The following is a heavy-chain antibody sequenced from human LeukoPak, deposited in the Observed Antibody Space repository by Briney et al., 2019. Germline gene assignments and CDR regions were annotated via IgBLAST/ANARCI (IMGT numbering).Heavy chain of an antibody. Sequence: PSETLSLTCTVSGASISSYFWTWIRQPAGKGLEWIGYIYYSGSTNYNPSLKSRVTISVDASKNHFSLKLSSVTAADTAVYYCARAINDYSNYEVLTDNWFDPWGQGTLVTVSS. CDR3: ARAINDYSNYEVLTDNWFDP. D-gene: IGHD4-11*01. J-gene: IGHJ5*02. CDR2: IYYSGST. V-gene: IGHV4-59*01. CDR1: GASISSYF.